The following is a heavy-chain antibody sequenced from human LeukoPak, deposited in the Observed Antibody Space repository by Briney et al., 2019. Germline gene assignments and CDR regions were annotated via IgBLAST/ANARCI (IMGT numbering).Heavy chain of an antibody. CDR2: ISSSGSTI. CDR1: GFTFSSYA. V-gene: IGHV3-11*01. CDR3: ARAKRPLQSYSHYGMDV. D-gene: IGHD4-11*01. Sequence: PGGSLRLSCAASGFTFSSYAMSWIRQAPGKGLEWVSYISSSGSTIYYADSVKGRFTISRDNAKNSLYLQMNSLRAEDTAVYYCARAKRPLQSYSHYGMDVWGQGTTVTVSS. J-gene: IGHJ6*02.